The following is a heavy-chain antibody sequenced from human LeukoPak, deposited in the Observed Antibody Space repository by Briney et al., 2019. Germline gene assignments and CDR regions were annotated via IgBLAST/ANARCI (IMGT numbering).Heavy chain of an antibody. Sequence: GRSLRLPCAASGFTFSSYGMTWVRQDPGKGLEWVSAIRGSGGSTYYADSVKGRFTISRDNSKNTLYLQMSSLRAEDTALYYCAKYESDWYDHYWGQGTLVTVSS. D-gene: IGHD6-19*01. CDR1: GFTFSSYG. CDR3: AKYESDWYDHY. CDR2: IRGSGGST. J-gene: IGHJ4*02. V-gene: IGHV3-23*01.